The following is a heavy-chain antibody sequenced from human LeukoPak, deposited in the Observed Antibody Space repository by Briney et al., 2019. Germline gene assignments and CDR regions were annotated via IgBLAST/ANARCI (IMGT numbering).Heavy chain of an antibody. CDR3: ATLTNILTGYPTGRDY. J-gene: IGHJ4*02. CDR2: FDPEDGET. V-gene: IGHV1-24*01. CDR1: GYTLTGLS. D-gene: IGHD3-9*01. Sequence: ASVKVSCKVSGYTLTGLSMHWVRQVPGKGLGWMGGFDPEDGETIYAQKFQGRVTMTENTSTDTAYMELSSLRSEDTAVYYCATLTNILTGYPTGRDYWGQGPLVTVSS.